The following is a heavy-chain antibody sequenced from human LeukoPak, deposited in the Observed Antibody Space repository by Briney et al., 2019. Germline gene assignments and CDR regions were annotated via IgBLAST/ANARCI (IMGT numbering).Heavy chain of an antibody. CDR3: AKDQDLYCSGGSCYSTLDY. J-gene: IGHJ4*02. CDR2: IRYDGRSK. CDR1: GFTFSNDW. V-gene: IGHV3-30*02. Sequence: GGSLRLSCATSGFTFSNDWMTWVRQAPGKGLEWVAFIRYDGRSKYYADSVQGRFIISRDTSKNTLYLQMNSLKVEDTAVYYCAKDQDLYCSGGSCYSTLDYWGQGALVTVSS. D-gene: IGHD2-15*01.